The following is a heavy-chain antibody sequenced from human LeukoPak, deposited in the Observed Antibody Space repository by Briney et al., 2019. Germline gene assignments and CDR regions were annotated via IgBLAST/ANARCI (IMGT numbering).Heavy chain of an antibody. V-gene: IGHV1-2*02. Sequence: ASVKVSCKASGYTFTGYYMHWVRQAPGQGLEWMGWINPNSGGTNYAQKFQGRVTMTRDTSISTAYMELSRLRSDDTAVYYCARGDDILTGYYPFDYWGQGTLVTVSS. CDR1: GYTFTGYY. J-gene: IGHJ4*02. D-gene: IGHD3-9*01. CDR2: INPNSGGT. CDR3: ARGDDILTGYYPFDY.